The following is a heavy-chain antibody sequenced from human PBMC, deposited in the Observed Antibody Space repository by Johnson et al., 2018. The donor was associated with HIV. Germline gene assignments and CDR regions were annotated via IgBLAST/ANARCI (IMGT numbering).Heavy chain of an antibody. CDR1: GFTFSSYG. V-gene: IGHV3-7*01. CDR3: ARAPHPQWQWLPPGAFDI. D-gene: IGHD6-19*01. Sequence: VQLVESGGGVVQPGRSLRLSCAASGFTFSSYGMHWVRQAPGKGLEWVANIKQDGSEKYYVDSVKGRFTISRDNAKNSLYLQMNSLRAEDTAVYYCARAPHPQWQWLPPGAFDIWGQGTMVTVSS. J-gene: IGHJ3*02. CDR2: IKQDGSEK.